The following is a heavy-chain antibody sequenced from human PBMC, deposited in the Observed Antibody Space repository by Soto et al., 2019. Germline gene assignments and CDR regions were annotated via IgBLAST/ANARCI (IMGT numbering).Heavy chain of an antibody. CDR1: GYTFTSYY. V-gene: IGHV1-46*03. CDR3: AREDYIVVVPAGVAPSNWFDP. CDR2: INPSGGST. Sequence: GASVKVSCKASGYTFTSYYMHWVRQAPGQGIEWMGIINPSGGSTSYAQKFQGRVTMTRGTSTSTVYMELSSLRSEDTAVYYCAREDYIVVVPAGVAPSNWFDPWGQGTLVTVSS. D-gene: IGHD2-2*01. J-gene: IGHJ5*02.